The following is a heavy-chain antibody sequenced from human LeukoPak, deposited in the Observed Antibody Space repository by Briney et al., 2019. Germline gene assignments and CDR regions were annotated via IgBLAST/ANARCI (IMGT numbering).Heavy chain of an antibody. CDR2: ITSSGGTI. Sequence: GGSLRLSCAASGFTFSSYEMNWVRQAPGKGLEWVSYITSSGGTIYYADSVKGRFTISRDNAKNSLYLQMNSLRAEDTAVYYCVRDLTSGRDDAFDIWGQGTMVTVSS. J-gene: IGHJ3*02. V-gene: IGHV3-48*03. CDR1: GFTFSSYE. CDR3: VRDLTSGRDDAFDI. D-gene: IGHD6-19*01.